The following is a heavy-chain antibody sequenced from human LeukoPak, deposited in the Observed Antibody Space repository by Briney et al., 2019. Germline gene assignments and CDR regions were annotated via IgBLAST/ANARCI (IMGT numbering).Heavy chain of an antibody. CDR3: ATSPIEGSIYYYYYGMGV. J-gene: IGHJ6*02. CDR1: GGTFISYA. V-gene: IGHV1-69*13. CDR2: IIPIFGTA. Sequence: SVKVSCKASGGTFISYAISWVRQAPGQGLEWMGGIIPIFGTANYAQKFQGRVTITADESTSTAYMELSSLRSEDTAVYYCATSPIEGSIYYYYYGMGVWGQGTTVTVSS. D-gene: IGHD3-10*01.